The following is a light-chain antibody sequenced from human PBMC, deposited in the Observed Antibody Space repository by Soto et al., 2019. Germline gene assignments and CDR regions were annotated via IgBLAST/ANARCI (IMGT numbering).Light chain of an antibody. CDR3: QQGFDTQLT. CDR2: TVS. V-gene: IGKV1-39*01. J-gene: IGKJ5*01. Sequence: EIQMTQSPSSLSASVGDRVSITCRASQTISRYLNWFQQKPGEATNLLIYTVSTLQSGVPSRFSGTGSGTDFTLTITNLQPEDFATYYYQQGFDTQLTFGHGTRLDI. CDR1: QTISRY.